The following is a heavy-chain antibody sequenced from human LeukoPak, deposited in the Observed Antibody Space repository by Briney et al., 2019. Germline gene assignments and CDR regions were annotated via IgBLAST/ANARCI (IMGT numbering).Heavy chain of an antibody. CDR1: GGSFSGYY. V-gene: IGHV4-34*01. CDR2: INHSGST. D-gene: IGHD6-19*01. CDR3: ARCRSSHYYYYYYMDV. Sequence: SETLSLTCAVYGGSFSGYYWNWIRQPPGKGLEWIGEINHSGSTNYNPSLKSRVTISVDTSKNQFSLKLSSVTAADTAVYYCARCRSSHYYYYYYMDVWGKGTTVTVSS. J-gene: IGHJ6*03.